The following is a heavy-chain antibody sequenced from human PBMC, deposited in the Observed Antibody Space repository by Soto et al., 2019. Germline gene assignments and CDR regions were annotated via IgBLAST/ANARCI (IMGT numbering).Heavy chain of an antibody. CDR1: GYTFTSYG. CDR2: ISAYNGNT. D-gene: IGHD5-18*01. V-gene: IGHV1-18*01. J-gene: IGHJ6*02. Sequence: ASVKVSCKASGYTFTSYGISWVRQAPGQGLEWMGWISAYNGNTNYAQKLQGRVTMTTDTSTSTAYMELRSLRSDDTAVYYCARDSSSAAGRYSYGSTYYYYYYGMDVWGQGTTVTVSS. CDR3: ARDSSSAAGRYSYGSTYYYYYYGMDV.